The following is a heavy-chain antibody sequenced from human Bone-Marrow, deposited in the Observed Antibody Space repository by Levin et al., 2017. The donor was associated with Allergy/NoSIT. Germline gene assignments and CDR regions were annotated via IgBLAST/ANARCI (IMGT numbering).Heavy chain of an antibody. CDR2: ISYDGTNK. CDR1: GFTFSSYG. CDR3: AKDFDSSGTAPDY. Sequence: GESLKISCAASGFTFSSYGMHWVRQAPGKGLEWVTAISYDGTNKYYADSVRGRITISRDNSKNTLSLQMDRLRAEDTDVYYCAKDFDSSGTAPDYWGQGALVTVSS. D-gene: IGHD3-22*01. V-gene: IGHV3-30*18. J-gene: IGHJ4*02.